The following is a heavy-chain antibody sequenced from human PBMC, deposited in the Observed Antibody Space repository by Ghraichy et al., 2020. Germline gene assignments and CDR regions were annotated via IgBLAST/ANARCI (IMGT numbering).Heavy chain of an antibody. D-gene: IGHD3-22*01. CDR3: SRRDSLFYYDTSGFSAYLYNMDV. V-gene: IGHV4-34*01. CDR2: INHSGST. Sequence: SQTLSLTCGVYGESFSGYYWSWIRQPPGKGLEWIGEINHSGSTNYNPSLKSRVTVSVDTSKNQFSLKLSSVTAAETAVYYCSRRDSLFYYDTSGFSAYLYNMDVWGKGTTVTVSS. CDR1: GESFSGYY. J-gene: IGHJ6*03.